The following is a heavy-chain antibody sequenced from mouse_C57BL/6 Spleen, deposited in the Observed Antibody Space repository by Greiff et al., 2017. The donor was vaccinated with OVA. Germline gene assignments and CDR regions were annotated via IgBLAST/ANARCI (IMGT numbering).Heavy chain of an antibody. J-gene: IGHJ2*01. D-gene: IGHD1-1*01. Sequence: VQLQQSGAELVRPGASVKLSCTASGFNIKDDYMHWVKQRPEQGLEWIGWLDPENGDTEYASKFQGKATITADTSSNTAYLQLSSLTSEDTAVYYCTPHYYGSSPFDYWGQGTTLTVSS. V-gene: IGHV14-4*01. CDR3: TPHYYGSSPFDY. CDR1: GFNIKDDY. CDR2: LDPENGDT.